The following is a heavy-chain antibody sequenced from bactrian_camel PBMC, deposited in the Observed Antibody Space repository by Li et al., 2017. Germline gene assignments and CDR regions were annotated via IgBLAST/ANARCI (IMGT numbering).Heavy chain of an antibody. D-gene: IGHD6*01. V-gene: IGHV3S55*01. CDR2: VAPNTRST. CDR3: AAGEGLGGGSCATPESSY. CDR1: RPPHPRHGGFC. J-gene: IGHJ4*01. Sequence: QLVESGGGSVQAGGSLRLSCVASRPPHPRHGGFCMAWFRQVPGKAREGGAAVAPNTRSTYYGDSVKGRFTISRDNAKNTLYLQMNSLKPEDTAMYYCAAGEGLGGGSCATPESSYWGQGTQVTVS.